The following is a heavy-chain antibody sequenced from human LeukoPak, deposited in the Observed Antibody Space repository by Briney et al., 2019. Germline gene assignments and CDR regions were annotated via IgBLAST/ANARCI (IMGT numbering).Heavy chain of an antibody. CDR2: IYPGDSDA. J-gene: IGHJ6*03. CDR1: GYSFTSYW. CDR3: ARHPPDLWFGENEVYYYYYMDV. D-gene: IGHD3-10*01. Sequence: GESLKISCKGSGYSFTSYWIGWVRPMPGKGLKWMGIIYPGDSDARYSPSFQGQVTISADKSISTAYLQWSSLKASDTAMYYCARHPPDLWFGENEVYYYYYMDVWGKGTTVTISS. V-gene: IGHV5-51*01.